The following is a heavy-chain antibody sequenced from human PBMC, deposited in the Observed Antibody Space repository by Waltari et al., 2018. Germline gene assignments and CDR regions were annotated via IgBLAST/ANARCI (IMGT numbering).Heavy chain of an antibody. CDR1: GFTFRSYA. CDR2: ISSDGNTK. Sequence: QVQLMESGGGVVQPGRSLRLACAASGFTFRSYAMHWVRQAPGKGLESVAFISSDGNTKHYADYLKGRFTISRDNSKNALYLQMDSLRPEDTALYYCASLRISIFGVVYYFDSWGQGALVTVSS. D-gene: IGHD3-3*01. J-gene: IGHJ4*02. V-gene: IGHV3-30*04. CDR3: ASLRISIFGVVYYFDS.